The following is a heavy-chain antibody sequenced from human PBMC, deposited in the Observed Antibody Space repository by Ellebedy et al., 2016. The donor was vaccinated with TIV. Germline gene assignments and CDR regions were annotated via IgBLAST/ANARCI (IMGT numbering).Heavy chain of an antibody. D-gene: IGHD2-2*01. CDR2: IKQDGRDN. Sequence: GESLKISCADSGSTFSSYWMTWVRPPPGKGLEWVANIKQDGRDNYYVDSVRGRFTISRDNAKNSLYLQMNSLTVEDTAVYYCARRYCTISRCFAASWASLDMWGQGTMVTVSS. CDR1: GSTFSSYW. V-gene: IGHV3-7*01. J-gene: IGHJ3*02. CDR3: ARRYCTISRCFAASWASLDM.